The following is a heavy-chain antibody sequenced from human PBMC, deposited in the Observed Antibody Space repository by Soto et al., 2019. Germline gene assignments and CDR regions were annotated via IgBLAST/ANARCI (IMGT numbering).Heavy chain of an antibody. CDR2: IIPILGSP. Sequence: QVQLVQSGAEVKKPGSSVKVSCKASGGPFSSFALNWVRQAPGQGLEWMGGIIPILGSPNYPQTLQGRVTITADESTSTVYLDLSSLKSEDTAVYYCARQVQMLWAYFDYWGQGTLVTVSS. D-gene: IGHD3-16*01. CDR3: ARQVQMLWAYFDY. CDR1: GGPFSSFA. J-gene: IGHJ4*02. V-gene: IGHV1-69*01.